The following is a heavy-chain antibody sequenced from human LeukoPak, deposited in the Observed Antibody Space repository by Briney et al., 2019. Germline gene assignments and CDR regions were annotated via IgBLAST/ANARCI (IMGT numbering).Heavy chain of an antibody. CDR2: IVLCSGNT. CDR1: GFTFTSSA. CDR3: AALAGVQGLAYDPRDYFDS. J-gene: IGHJ4*02. V-gene: IGHV1-58*01. Sequence: SVTVSCKASGFTFTSSAVQWVRLARGQRLDRIGWIVLCSGNTNYAQQFQERVTITRDLSKSSTYLELSSLRSEDTAVYYCAALAGVQGLAYDPRDYFDSWGQGTLVTVSS. D-gene: IGHD7-27*01.